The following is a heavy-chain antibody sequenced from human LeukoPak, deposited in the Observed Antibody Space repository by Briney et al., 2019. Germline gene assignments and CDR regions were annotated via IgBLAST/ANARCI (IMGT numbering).Heavy chain of an antibody. CDR1: GYTFTDYY. V-gene: IGHV1-2*02. CDR2: INPNDGDT. J-gene: IGHJ4*02. D-gene: IGHD2-2*01. CDR3: ARANFLYCSSTTCLFYD. Sequence: ASVKVSCKASGYTFTDYYMHWVRQAPGQGFEWMGWINPNDGDTNYAQKFQGRVTMTRDTSISTAHMEVSRLRSDDTAVYYCARANFLYCSSTTCLFYDWGKGTLVTVSS.